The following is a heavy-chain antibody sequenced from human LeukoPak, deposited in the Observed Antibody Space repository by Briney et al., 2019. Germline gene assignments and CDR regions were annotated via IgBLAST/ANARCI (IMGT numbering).Heavy chain of an antibody. CDR2: IWYDGSNK. CDR1: GFTFSSYG. Sequence: QSGGSLRLSCAASGFTFSSYGMHWVRQAPGRGLEWVAVIWYDGSNKYYADSVKGRFTISRDNSKNTLYLQMNSLRAEDTAVYYCARERGPSSGWPVEVDYWGQGTLVTVSS. CDR3: ARERGPSSGWPVEVDY. V-gene: IGHV3-33*01. J-gene: IGHJ4*02. D-gene: IGHD6-19*01.